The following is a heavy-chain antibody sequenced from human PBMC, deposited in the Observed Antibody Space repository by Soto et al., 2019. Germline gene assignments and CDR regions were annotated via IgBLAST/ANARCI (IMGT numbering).Heavy chain of an antibody. CDR3: TTDPVTMIVVVPSSG. V-gene: IGHV4-59*01. D-gene: IGHD3-22*01. CDR1: GGSISSYY. Sequence: SETLSLTCTVSGGSISSYYWSWIRQPPGKGLEWIGYIYYSGSTNYNPSLKSRVTISVDTSKNQFSLKLSSVTAEDTAVYYCTTDPVTMIVVVPSSGWGQGTLVTVSS. J-gene: IGHJ4*02. CDR2: IYYSGST.